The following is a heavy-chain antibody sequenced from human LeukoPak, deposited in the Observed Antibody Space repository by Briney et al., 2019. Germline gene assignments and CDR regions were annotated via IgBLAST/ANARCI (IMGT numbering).Heavy chain of an antibody. Sequence: SGTLSLTCAVSGGSISSSTWWSWVRLPPGKGLEWIGEIFHSRSTNFNPSLKSRLTMSGDESKHEFSLKLTSVTAADTAVYYCARGFKSHTTTRKATSRFDPWGHGTLVTVSS. CDR1: GGSISSSTW. J-gene: IGHJ5*02. CDR3: ARGFKSHTTTRKATSRFDP. V-gene: IGHV4-4*02. CDR2: IFHSRST. D-gene: IGHD5-12*01.